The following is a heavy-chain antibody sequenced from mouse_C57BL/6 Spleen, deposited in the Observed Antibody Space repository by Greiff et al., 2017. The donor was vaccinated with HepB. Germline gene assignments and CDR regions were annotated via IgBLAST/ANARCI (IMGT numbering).Heavy chain of an antibody. CDR1: GFTFSDYY. V-gene: IGHV5-16*01. J-gene: IGHJ2*01. Sequence: DVHLVESEGGLVQPGSSMKLSCTASGFTFSDYYMAWVRQVPEKGLEWVANINYDGSSTYYLDSLKSRFIISRDNAKNILYLRMSSLKSEDTATYYCARVEDYGNYFDYWGQGTTLTVSS. D-gene: IGHD2-1*01. CDR3: ARVEDYGNYFDY. CDR2: INYDGSST.